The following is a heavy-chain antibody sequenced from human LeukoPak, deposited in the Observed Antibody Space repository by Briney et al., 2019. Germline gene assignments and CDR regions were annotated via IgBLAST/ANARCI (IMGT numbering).Heavy chain of an antibody. J-gene: IGHJ4*02. Sequence: PGRSLRLSCAAAGFTFSSYAMSWVRQAPGKGLEWDSATSGSGGSTYYADSVKGRFTISRDNSKNTLYLQMNSLRAEDTAVYYCAKFGTAGPHFDYWGQGTLVTVSS. V-gene: IGHV3-23*01. CDR3: AKFGTAGPHFDY. D-gene: IGHD6-13*01. CDR1: GFTFSSYA. CDR2: TSGSGGST.